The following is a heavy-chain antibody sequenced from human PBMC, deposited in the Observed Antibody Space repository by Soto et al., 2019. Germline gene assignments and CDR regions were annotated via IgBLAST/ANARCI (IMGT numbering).Heavy chain of an antibody. J-gene: IGHJ4*02. Sequence: ESGGDLVQPGGSLRLSCAASGFTFSTYAMSWVRQAPGKGLEWVSAISGSGGSAYYADSVKGRFTISRDNSKNTLYLQMNSLRAEDTAVYYCAKAPARDLDCWGQGTLVTVSS. CDR2: ISGSGGSA. CDR1: GFTFSTYA. V-gene: IGHV3-23*01. CDR3: AKAPARDLDC.